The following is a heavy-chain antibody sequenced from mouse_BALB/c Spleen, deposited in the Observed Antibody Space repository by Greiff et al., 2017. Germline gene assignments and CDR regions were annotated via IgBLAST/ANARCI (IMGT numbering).Heavy chain of an antibody. CDR2: INPGSGGT. D-gene: IGHD2-14*01. Sequence: QVQLQQSGAELVRPGTSVKVSCKASGCAFTNYLIEWVKQRPGQGLEWIGVINPGSGGTNYNEKFKGKATLTADKSSSTAYMQLSSLTSDDSAVYCCAREVRGFDYWGQGTTLTVSS. V-gene: IGHV1-54*01. CDR1: GCAFTNYL. CDR3: AREVRGFDY. J-gene: IGHJ2*01.